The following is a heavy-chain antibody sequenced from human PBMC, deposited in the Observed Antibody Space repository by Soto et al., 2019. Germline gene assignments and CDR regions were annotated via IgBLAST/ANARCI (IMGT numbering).Heavy chain of an antibody. J-gene: IGHJ4*02. V-gene: IGHV1-8*01. D-gene: IGHD3-9*01. Sequence: ASVKVSCKASGYTFTSYDINWVRQATGQGLEWMGWMNPNSGNTGYAQKFQGRVTMTRNTSISTAYMELSSLRSEDTAVYYCARGARYFDWLLSFHWGQGTLVTVSS. CDR3: ARGARYFDWLLSFH. CDR2: MNPNSGNT. CDR1: GYTFTSYD.